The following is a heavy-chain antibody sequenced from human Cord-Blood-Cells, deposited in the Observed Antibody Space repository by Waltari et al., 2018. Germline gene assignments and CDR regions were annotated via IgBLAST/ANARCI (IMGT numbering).Heavy chain of an antibody. J-gene: IGHJ5*02. V-gene: IGHV5-51*01. CDR1: GYSFTSYW. CDR3: ARFQQYCSSTSCANWFDP. CDR2: IYPGDSDT. D-gene: IGHD2-2*01. Sequence: EVQLVQSGAEVKKPGASLKISCKGSGYSFTSYWIGWLRQMPGNGLEWMGIIYPGDSDTRYSPSFQGQVTISADKSISTAYLQWSSLKASDTAMYYCARFQQYCSSTSCANWFDPWGQGTLVTVSS.